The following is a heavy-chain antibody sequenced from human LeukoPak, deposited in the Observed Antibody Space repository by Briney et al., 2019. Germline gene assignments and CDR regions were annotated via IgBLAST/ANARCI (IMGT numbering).Heavy chain of an antibody. D-gene: IGHD2-2*01. Sequence: SETLSLTCTVSGGSISSYYWSWIRQPAGKGLEWIGRIYTSGSTNYNPSLKSRVTISVDTSKNQFSLKLSSVTAADTAVDYCARDNNDVVGPAVAWFDPWGQGTLVTVSS. V-gene: IGHV4-4*07. CDR2: IYTSGST. CDR1: GGSISSYY. CDR3: ARDNNDVVGPAVAWFDP. J-gene: IGHJ5*02.